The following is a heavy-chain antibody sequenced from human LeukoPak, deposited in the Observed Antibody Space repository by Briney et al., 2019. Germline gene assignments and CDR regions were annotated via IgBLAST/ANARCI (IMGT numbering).Heavy chain of an antibody. D-gene: IGHD3-16*02. V-gene: IGHV3-30*04. J-gene: IGHJ5*02. CDR1: GPFFSSYS. CDR3: ARGDDTSVITNWLDP. CDR2: ISHDGSKK. Sequence: PGRSLGLSCAASGPFFSSYSMHWIRQAPGKGLEWVAVISHDGSKKYYADSVKGRVSIFRDNSRNMFYLQMSRLRIEDTAVFYCARGDDTSVITNWLDPWGQGTLVTVSS.